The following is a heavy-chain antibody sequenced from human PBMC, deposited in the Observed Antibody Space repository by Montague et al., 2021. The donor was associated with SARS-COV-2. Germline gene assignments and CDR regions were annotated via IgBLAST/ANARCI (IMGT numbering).Heavy chain of an antibody. Sequence: SLRLSCAASGFTFSSYGMHWVRQAPGKGLEWVAVIWYDGSNKYYADSVKGRFTISRDNSKNTLYLQMNSLRDEDTAVYYCAKDGRLTYDILTGYYFPDYYGYGMDVWGQGTTVTVSS. CDR2: IWYDGSNK. CDR1: GFTFSSYG. D-gene: IGHD3-9*01. CDR3: AKDGRLTYDILTGYYFPDYYGYGMDV. V-gene: IGHV3-33*06. J-gene: IGHJ6*02.